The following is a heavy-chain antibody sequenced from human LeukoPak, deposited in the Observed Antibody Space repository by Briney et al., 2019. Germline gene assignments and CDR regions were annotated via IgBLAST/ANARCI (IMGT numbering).Heavy chain of an antibody. Sequence: NWVRQAPGKGLEWIGYIYPRGSTYYNPSLKSRVILSLDKSANQFSLNLSSVTAADTAVYYCARFSPRAMGNYLDFWGQGTLVTVSS. J-gene: IGHJ4*02. CDR2: IYPRGST. CDR3: ARFSPRAMGNYLDF. V-gene: IGHV4-30-2*01. D-gene: IGHD7-27*01.